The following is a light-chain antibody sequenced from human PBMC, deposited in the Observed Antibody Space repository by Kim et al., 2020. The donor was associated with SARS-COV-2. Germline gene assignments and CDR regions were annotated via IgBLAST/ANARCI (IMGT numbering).Light chain of an antibody. Sequence: SGGDRVTITCRASQDIANSLAWYQQKPGTVPKVLIYGASTLQSGVPSRFSGSGSGTEFTLTIGSLQTEDVATYYCQKYNSAPWTFGPGTKVDIK. CDR3: QKYNSAPWT. CDR2: GAS. CDR1: QDIANS. V-gene: IGKV1-27*01. J-gene: IGKJ1*01.